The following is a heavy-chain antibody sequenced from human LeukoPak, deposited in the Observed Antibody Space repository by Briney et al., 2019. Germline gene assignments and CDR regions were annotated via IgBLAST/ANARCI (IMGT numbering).Heavy chain of an antibody. CDR1: GYTFTSYD. CDR2: MNPNSGNT. J-gene: IGHJ6*02. CDR3: ARGLHRSHFWSGSYYYYYGMDV. V-gene: IGHV1-8*01. D-gene: IGHD3-3*02. Sequence: ASVKVSCKASGYTFTSYDINWVRQATGQGLEWMGWMNPNSGNTGYAQKFQGGVTMTRNTSISTAYMELSSLRSEDTAVYYCARGLHRSHFWSGSYYYYYGMDVWGQGTTVTVSS.